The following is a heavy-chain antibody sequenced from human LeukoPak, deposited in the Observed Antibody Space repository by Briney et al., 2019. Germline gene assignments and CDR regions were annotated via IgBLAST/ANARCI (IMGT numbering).Heavy chain of an antibody. J-gene: IGHJ6*02. CDR2: INHSGST. Sequence: SETLSLTCAVYGVSFSGYYWSWIRQPPGKGLEWIGEINHSGSTNYNPSLKSRVTISVDTSKNQFSLKLSSVTAADTAVYYCARGLSDGDYDYYYGMDVWGQGTTVTVSS. CDR3: ARGLSDGDYDYYYGMDV. V-gene: IGHV4-34*01. CDR1: GVSFSGYY. D-gene: IGHD4-17*01.